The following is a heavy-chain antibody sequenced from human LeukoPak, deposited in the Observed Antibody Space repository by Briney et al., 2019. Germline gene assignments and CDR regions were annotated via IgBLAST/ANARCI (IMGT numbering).Heavy chain of an antibody. CDR1: GYSLTRYY. V-gene: IGHV1-46*01. J-gene: IGHJ4*02. CDR2: IDPSGGST. CDR3: ARKYYFDY. Sequence: ASAKVSCKASGYSLTRYYMHWGRQAPGQGLDWIGIIDPSGGSTNYAQKFQARVTMTRDTSTSTVYMELRSLRSEDTAVYFCARKYYFDYWGQGTLVTVSS.